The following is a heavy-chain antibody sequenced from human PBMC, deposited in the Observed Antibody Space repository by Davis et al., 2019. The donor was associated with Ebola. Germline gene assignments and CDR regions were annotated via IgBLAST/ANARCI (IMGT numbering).Heavy chain of an antibody. CDR3: AHRRSGYNWNHGDFDY. CDR2: IYWDNDK. V-gene: IGHV2-5*02. J-gene: IGHJ4*01. Sequence: SGPTLVKPTQPLTLTCTFSGFSLSTSGVGVGWIRQPPGQALEWLALIYWDNDKRYSPSLRSRLTITKDASNTQVVLVMTNVESVDTATYYCAHRRSGYNWNHGDFDYWGHGTLVTVSS. CDR1: GFSLSTSGVG. D-gene: IGHD1-1*01.